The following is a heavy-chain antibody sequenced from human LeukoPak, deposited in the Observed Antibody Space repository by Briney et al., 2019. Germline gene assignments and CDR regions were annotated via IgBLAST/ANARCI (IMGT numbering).Heavy chain of an antibody. V-gene: IGHV3-7*03. CDR1: GFTFSSYT. CDR2: MREDGTEI. CDR3: AKHYYYDSSGYPPSYYFDY. Sequence: PGGSLRLSCGASGFTFSSYTMSWVRQAPGQGLEWVASMREDGTEINYVDSVKGRFTISRDNAKNSLFLQMNSLRAEDTAVYYCAKHYYYDSSGYPPSYYFDYWGQGTLVTVSS. D-gene: IGHD3-22*01. J-gene: IGHJ4*02.